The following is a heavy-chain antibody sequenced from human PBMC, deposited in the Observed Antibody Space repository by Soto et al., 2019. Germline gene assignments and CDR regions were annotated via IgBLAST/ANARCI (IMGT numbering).Heavy chain of an antibody. CDR2: MNPNSGNT. Sequence: ASVKVSCKASEYTFTSYDINWVRQATGQGLEWMGWMNPNSGNTGYAQKFQGRVTMTRNTSISTAYMELSSLRSEDTAVYYCARGRYCSSTSCRYYYYYGMDVWGQGTTVTVSS. CDR1: EYTFTSYD. CDR3: ARGRYCSSTSCRYYYYYGMDV. J-gene: IGHJ6*02. V-gene: IGHV1-8*01. D-gene: IGHD2-2*01.